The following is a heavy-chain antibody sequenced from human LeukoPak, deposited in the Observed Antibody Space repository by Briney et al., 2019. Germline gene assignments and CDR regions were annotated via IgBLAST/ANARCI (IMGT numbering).Heavy chain of an antibody. J-gene: IGHJ4*02. Sequence: GGSLRLSCAASGFTFSSYATSWVRQAPGKGLEWVSAISGSGGSTYYADSVKGRFTISRDNSKNTLYLQMNSLRAEDTAVYYCAKDWARYYYGSGSPTLFDYWGQGTLVTVSS. CDR1: GFTFSSYA. CDR3: AKDWARYYYGSGSPTLFDY. D-gene: IGHD3-10*01. V-gene: IGHV3-23*01. CDR2: ISGSGGST.